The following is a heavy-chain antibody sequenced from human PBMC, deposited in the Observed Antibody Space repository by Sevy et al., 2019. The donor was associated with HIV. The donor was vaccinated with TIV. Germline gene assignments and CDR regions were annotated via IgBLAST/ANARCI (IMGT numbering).Heavy chain of an antibody. J-gene: IGHJ4*02. D-gene: IGHD3-16*02. V-gene: IGHV3-11*01. CDR2: SSSSGSTV. Sequence: GGSLRLSCAASGFTFSNYYMSWIRQAPWKGLEWVSYSSSSGSTVSYRDSVRGRFTISRDNAKNTVSLQMNSLRAEDTAVYYCARSYGSFGFDNWGQGTLVTVSS. CDR1: GFTFSNYY. CDR3: ARSYGSFGFDN.